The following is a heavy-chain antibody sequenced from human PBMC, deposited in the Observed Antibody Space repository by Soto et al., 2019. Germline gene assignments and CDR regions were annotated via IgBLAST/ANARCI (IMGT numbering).Heavy chain of an antibody. CDR1: GFTFSSYG. D-gene: IGHD1-26*01. V-gene: IGHV3-33*01. Sequence: QVQLVESGGGVVQPGRSLRLSCAASGFTFSSYGMHWVRQAPGKGLEWVAVIWYDGSNKYYADSVKGRFTISRDNSKNTLYLQMNSLRAEDTAVYYCARDALGSGAYWGQGTLVTVSS. CDR3: ARDALGSGAY. J-gene: IGHJ4*02. CDR2: IWYDGSNK.